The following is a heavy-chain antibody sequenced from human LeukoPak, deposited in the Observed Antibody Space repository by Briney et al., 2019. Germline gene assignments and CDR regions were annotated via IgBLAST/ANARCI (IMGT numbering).Heavy chain of an antibody. CDR2: IIPIFGTA. D-gene: IGHD2-2*01. Sequence: SVKVSCKPSRGTFISYAISWVRQAPGRGVEWMGGIIPIFGTANYAQKFQGRVTITADKSTSTAYMELSSLRSEDTAVYYCARDLVVVPAAMYSSWLLDGMDVWGKGTTVTVSS. J-gene: IGHJ6*04. CDR1: RGTFISYA. CDR3: ARDLVVVPAAMYSSWLLDGMDV. V-gene: IGHV1-69*06.